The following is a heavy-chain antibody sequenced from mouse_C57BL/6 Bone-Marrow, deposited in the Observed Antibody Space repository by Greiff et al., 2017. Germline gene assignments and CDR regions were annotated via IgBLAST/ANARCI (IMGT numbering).Heavy chain of an antibody. D-gene: IGHD1-1*01. CDR1: GFSLTSSG. CDR2: IWSGGST. J-gene: IGHJ1*03. V-gene: IGHV2-2*01. CDR3: ARAYYGSRTSYFDV. Sequence: VQLQQSGPGLVQPSQSLSITCTVSGFSLTSSGVHWVRQSPGKGLEWLGVIWSGGSTDYNAAFISRLSLSKDNSKSQVFFKMNSLQADDTAIYYCARAYYGSRTSYFDVWGTGTTVTVSS.